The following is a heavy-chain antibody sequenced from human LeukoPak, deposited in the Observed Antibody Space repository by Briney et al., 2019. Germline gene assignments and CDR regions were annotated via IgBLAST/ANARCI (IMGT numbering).Heavy chain of an antibody. V-gene: IGHV1-46*01. CDR2: INPTTGST. D-gene: IGHD1-14*01. J-gene: IGHJ3*02. CDR1: GYTFTNFY. CDR3: ARDLNPQSIGMRAFDI. Sequence: ASVKVSCKASGYTFTNFYLHWVRQAPGQGLEWMGIINPTTGSTTYAQKLQGRVAMTRDMSTSTVYMELSSLRSEDTAVYFCARDLNPQSIGMRAFDIWGQGTMVTASS.